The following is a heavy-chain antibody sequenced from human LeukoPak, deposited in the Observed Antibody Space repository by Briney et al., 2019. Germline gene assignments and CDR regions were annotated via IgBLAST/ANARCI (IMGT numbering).Heavy chain of an antibody. CDR2: SNPHSGGT. J-gene: IGHJ4*02. V-gene: IGHV1-2*02. Sequence: GASVKISCKASGDTFTGYYMHWVRHAPGQGLEWMGWSNPHSGGTIYAHKVKGRVTIITDTTTSTAYTELWSLKSDNTAVFYSGRASYCSDGSCYSEYWVQGTMVSVS. CDR1: GDTFTGYY. CDR3: GRASYCSDGSCYSEY. D-gene: IGHD2-15*01.